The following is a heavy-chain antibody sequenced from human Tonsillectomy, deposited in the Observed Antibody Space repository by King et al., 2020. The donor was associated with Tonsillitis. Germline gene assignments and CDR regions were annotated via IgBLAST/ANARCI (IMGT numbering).Heavy chain of an antibody. CDR3: AGVGISGSSYYGMDV. CDR2: IIPILGIA. CDR1: GGTFSSYA. D-gene: IGHD2-15*01. Sequence: HVQLVQSGAEVKKPGSSVKVSCKASGGTFSSYAISWVRQAPGQGLEWMGRIIPILGIANYAQKFQGRVTITADKSTSTAYMELSSLRSEDTAVYYCAGVGISGSSYYGMDVGGQGTTVTVSS. V-gene: IGHV1-69*04. J-gene: IGHJ6*02.